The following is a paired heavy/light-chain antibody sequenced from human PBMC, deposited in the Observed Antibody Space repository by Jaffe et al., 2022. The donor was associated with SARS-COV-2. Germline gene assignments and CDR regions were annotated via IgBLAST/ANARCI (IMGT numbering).Light chain of an antibody. CDR3: NSRDSSGNHYV. CDR2: GRN. Sequence: SSELTQDPAVSVALGQTVRITCQGDSLRSYYASWYQQKPGQAPVLVIYGRNNRPSGIPDRFSGSSSGNTASLTITGAQAEDEADYYCNSRDSSGNHYVFGPGTKVTVL. J-gene: IGLJ1*01. CDR1: SLRSYY. V-gene: IGLV3-19*01.
Heavy chain of an antibody. CDR1: GFSFSSYN. Sequence: EVQLVESGGGLVKPGGSLRLSCAASGFSFSSYNMNWVRQAPGKGLEWVSSISSSSSYIYYADSVKGRFTISRDNAKNSLYLQMNSLRAEDTAVYYCAREGVYYYDSSGYYVRAFDIWGQGTMVTVSS. V-gene: IGHV3-21*01. D-gene: IGHD3-22*01. J-gene: IGHJ3*02. CDR3: AREGVYYYDSSGYYVRAFDI. CDR2: ISSSSSYI.